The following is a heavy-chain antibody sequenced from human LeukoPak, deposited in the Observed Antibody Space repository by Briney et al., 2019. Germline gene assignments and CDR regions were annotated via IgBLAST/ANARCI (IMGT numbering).Heavy chain of an antibody. CDR1: VYTFTGYY. J-gene: IGHJ5*02. CDR3: ATQATSGWHFS. Sequence: GASVKVSCKASVYTFTGYYMHWVRRAPGQGPEWMGWINPNSGGTNYAQKFQGRVTMTRDTSLSTVYMELSRLRSDDTAVYYCATQATSGWHFSWGQGTLVTVSS. CDR2: INPNSGGT. V-gene: IGHV1-2*02. D-gene: IGHD6-19*01.